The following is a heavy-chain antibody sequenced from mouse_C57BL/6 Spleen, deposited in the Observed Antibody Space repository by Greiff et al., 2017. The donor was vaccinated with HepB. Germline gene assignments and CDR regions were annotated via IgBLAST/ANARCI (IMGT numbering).Heavy chain of an antibody. CDR2: IYPSDSET. D-gene: IGHD2-4*01. J-gene: IGHJ2*01. CDR3: ARSAYDYTGGY. V-gene: IGHV1-61*01. Sequence: VQLQQPGAELVRPGSSVKLSCKASGYTFTSYWMDWVKQRPGQGLEWIGNIYPSDSETHYNQKFKDKATLTVDKSSSTAYMQLSSLTSEDSAVYYCARSAYDYTGGYWGQGTTLTVSS. CDR1: GYTFTSYW.